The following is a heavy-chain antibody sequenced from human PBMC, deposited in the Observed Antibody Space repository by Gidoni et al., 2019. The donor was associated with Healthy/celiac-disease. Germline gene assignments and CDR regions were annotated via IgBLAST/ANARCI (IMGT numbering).Heavy chain of an antibody. D-gene: IGHD6-13*01. CDR2: IRSKAYGVTT. J-gene: IGHJ3*02. V-gene: IGHV3-49*03. CDR3: TRAKDPGIAAAGWGRFAFDI. CDR1: GFTFGDYA. Sequence: EVQLVASGGGLVQPGRSLRLPCTASGFTFGDYAMSRFRQAPGKGLEWVGFIRSKAYGVTTEYAASVKGRFTISRDDSKSIAYLQMNSLKTEDTAVYYCTRAKDPGIAAAGWGRFAFDIWGQGTMVTVSS.